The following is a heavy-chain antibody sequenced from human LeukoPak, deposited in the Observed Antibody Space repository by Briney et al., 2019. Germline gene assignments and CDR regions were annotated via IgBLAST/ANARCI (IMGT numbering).Heavy chain of an antibody. CDR3: ARDSSGFNY. D-gene: IGHD6-19*01. CDR2: MYYSGST. Sequence: SETLSLTCTVSGGSISSYYWSWIRQPPGKGLEWIGCMYYSGSTNYNPSLKSRVTISVDTSKNQFSLKLSSVTAADTAVYYCARDSSGFNYWGQGTLVTVSS. CDR1: GGSISSYY. V-gene: IGHV4-59*01. J-gene: IGHJ4*02.